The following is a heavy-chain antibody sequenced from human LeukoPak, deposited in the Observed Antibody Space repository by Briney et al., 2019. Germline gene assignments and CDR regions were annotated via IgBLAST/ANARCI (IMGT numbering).Heavy chain of an antibody. D-gene: IGHD3-22*01. CDR3: ARGAKGYDSSGYYFDDY. CDR1: GGSISSGSYY. V-gene: IGHV4-61*02. J-gene: IGHJ4*02. Sequence: SETLSLTCTVSGGSISSGSYYWSWIRQPAGKGLEWIGRIYTSGSTNYNPSLKSRVTISVDTSKNQFSLKLSSVTAADTAVYYCARGAKGYDSSGYYFDDYWGQGTLVTVSS. CDR2: IYTSGST.